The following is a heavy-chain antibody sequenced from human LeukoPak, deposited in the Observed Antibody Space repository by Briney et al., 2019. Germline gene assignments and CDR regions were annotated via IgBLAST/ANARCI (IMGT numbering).Heavy chain of an antibody. J-gene: IGHJ4*02. CDR1: GFTFSSYA. CDR2: ISYDGSNK. V-gene: IGHV3-30-3*01. D-gene: IGHD2-2*02. CDR3: ARGPYCTSPNCYNPAGY. Sequence: GGSLRLSCAASGFTFSSYAMQWVRQAPGKGLDWVAVISYDGSNKYYADSVKGRFTISRDNSKNTLYLQMDSLRAEDTAVYSCARGPYCTSPNCYNPAGYWGQGTLVTVSS.